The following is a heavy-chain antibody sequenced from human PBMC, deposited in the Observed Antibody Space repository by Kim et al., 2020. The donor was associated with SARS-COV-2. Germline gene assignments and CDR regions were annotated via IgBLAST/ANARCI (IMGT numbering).Heavy chain of an antibody. V-gene: IGHV3-30*04. CDR2: ISYDGSNK. CDR1: GFTFSSYA. Sequence: GGSLRLSCAASGFTFSSYAMHWVRQAPGKGLEWVAVISYDGSNKYYADSVKGRFTISRDNSKNTLYLQMNSLRAEDTAVYYCARGMGYYYYGMDVWGQGT. CDR3: ARGMGYYYYGMDV. D-gene: IGHD3-16*01. J-gene: IGHJ6*02.